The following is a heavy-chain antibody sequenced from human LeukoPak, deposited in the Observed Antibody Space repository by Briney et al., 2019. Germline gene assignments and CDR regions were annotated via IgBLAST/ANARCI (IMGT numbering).Heavy chain of an antibody. Sequence: GGSLRLSCAASGFTYSSYAMSWVRQAPGKGLEWVSAISGSGGSTYYADSVKGRLTISRDNSKNTLYLQMNSLRAEDTAVYYCAKDPEYSSGWYLDYWGQGTLVTVSS. CDR1: GFTYSSYA. D-gene: IGHD6-19*01. J-gene: IGHJ4*02. CDR2: ISGSGGST. V-gene: IGHV3-23*01. CDR3: AKDPEYSSGWYLDY.